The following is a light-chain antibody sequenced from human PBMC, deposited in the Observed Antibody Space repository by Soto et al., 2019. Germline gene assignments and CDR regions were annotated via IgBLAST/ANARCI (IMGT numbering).Light chain of an antibody. Sequence: DIQMTQSPSTLSGSVGDRVTITCRASQTISSWLAWYQQKPGKAPKLLIYKASTLKSGVPSRFIGSGSGTEFTLTISSLQPVDFATYYCQHYNSYSEAFGQGTKV. V-gene: IGKV1-5*03. CDR2: KAS. J-gene: IGKJ1*01. CDR1: QTISSW. CDR3: QHYNSYSEA.